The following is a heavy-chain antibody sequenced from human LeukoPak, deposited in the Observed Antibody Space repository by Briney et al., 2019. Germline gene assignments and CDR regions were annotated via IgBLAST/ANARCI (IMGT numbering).Heavy chain of an antibody. CDR2: ISSNGGST. V-gene: IGHV3-64*01. Sequence: GGSLRLSCAAPGFTFSSYAMHWVRRAPGKGLEYVSAISSNGGSTYYANSVKGRFTISRDNSKNTLYLQMGSLRAEDMAVYYCARGEFYDSSGYAFDIWGQGTMVTVSS. CDR3: ARGEFYDSSGYAFDI. CDR1: GFTFSSYA. J-gene: IGHJ3*02. D-gene: IGHD3-22*01.